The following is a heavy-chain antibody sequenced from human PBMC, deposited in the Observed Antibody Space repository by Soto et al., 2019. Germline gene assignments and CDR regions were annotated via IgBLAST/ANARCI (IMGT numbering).Heavy chain of an antibody. Sequence: EVQLLESGGGLVQPGGSLRLSCAASGFTFSTHAMIWVRQAPGKGLNWVSTVDVGGGSTYYTDSVKGRFNVSRDNSKNTVYLQLNTLRAEDTAIYFCASDSGPAGGGACDIWGQGTMVTVSS. CDR1: GFTFSTHA. CDR2: VDVGGGST. V-gene: IGHV3-23*01. D-gene: IGHD6-25*01. J-gene: IGHJ3*02. CDR3: ASDSGPAGGGACDI.